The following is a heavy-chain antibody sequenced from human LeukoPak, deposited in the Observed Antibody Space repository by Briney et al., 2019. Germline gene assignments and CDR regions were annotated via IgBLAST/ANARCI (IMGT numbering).Heavy chain of an antibody. CDR2: IYPSDSDA. Sequence: GESLKISCKASGYRFTSYWIGWVRQMPGKGLEWVGIIYPSDSDARYSPSFQGQVTISADKSINTAYLQWSSLKASDTAMYYCARRYCSSTSCYFALSDWFDPWGQGTLVTVSS. CDR1: GYRFTSYW. J-gene: IGHJ5*02. D-gene: IGHD2-2*01. V-gene: IGHV5-51*01. CDR3: ARRYCSSTSCYFALSDWFDP.